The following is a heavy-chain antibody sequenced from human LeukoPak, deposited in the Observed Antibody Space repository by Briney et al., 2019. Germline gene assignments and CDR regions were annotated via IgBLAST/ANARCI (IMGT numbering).Heavy chain of an antibody. CDR2: ISYDGSNK. V-gene: IGHV3-30*18. D-gene: IGHD2-15*01. J-gene: IGHJ4*02. CDR1: GFTFSSYG. CDR3: AKDWDIVVVVAATLIDY. Sequence: GRYLRLSCAASGFTFSSYGMHWVRQAPGKGLEWVAVISYDGSNKYYADSVKGRFTISRDNSKNTLYLQMNSLRAEDTAVYYCAKDWDIVVVVAATLIDYWGQGTLVTVSS.